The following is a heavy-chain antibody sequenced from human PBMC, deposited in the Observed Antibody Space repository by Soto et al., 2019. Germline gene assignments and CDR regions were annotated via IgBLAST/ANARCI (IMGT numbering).Heavy chain of an antibody. J-gene: IGHJ4*02. CDR2: ISNTGART. CDR1: GFTFSSFA. D-gene: IGHD3-22*01. CDR3: ARLFIDNGGYYYDY. V-gene: IGHV3-64*02. Sequence: GGSLRLSCAASGFTFSSFAMHWVRQAPGKGLEYVSAISNTGARTYYADSVKGRFTISRDNSKNTLYLQMGSLRAEDMAVYYCARLFIDNGGYYYDYWGQGTLVTVSS.